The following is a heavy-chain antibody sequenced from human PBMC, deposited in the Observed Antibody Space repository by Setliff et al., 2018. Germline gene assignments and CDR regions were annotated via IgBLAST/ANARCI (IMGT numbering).Heavy chain of an antibody. CDR3: ARDFGGWNLYYFDF. CDR2: IRNGGATT. V-gene: IGHV3-48*01. J-gene: IGHJ4*02. D-gene: IGHD6-19*01. CDR1: GFTFSSDP. Sequence: GGSLRLSCAASGFTFSSDPMNWVRQAPGKGLEWLSNIRNGGATTSYADSVKGRFTISRDNVKNSLFLRMNGLRAEDTAFYYCARDFGGWNLYYFDFRGQGTLVTVSS.